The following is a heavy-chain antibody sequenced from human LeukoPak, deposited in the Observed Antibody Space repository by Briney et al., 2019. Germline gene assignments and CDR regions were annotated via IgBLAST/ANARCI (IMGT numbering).Heavy chain of an antibody. Sequence: SETLSLTCTVSGGSISSYYWSWIRQPPGKGLEWIGYIYYSGSTNYNPSLKSRVTISVDTSKNQFSLKLSSVTAADTAVYYCARVPGYDILTGYKGYYGMDAWGQGTTVTVSS. CDR3: ARVPGYDILTGYKGYYGMDA. CDR1: GGSISSYY. CDR2: IYYSGST. D-gene: IGHD3-9*01. J-gene: IGHJ6*02. V-gene: IGHV4-59*01.